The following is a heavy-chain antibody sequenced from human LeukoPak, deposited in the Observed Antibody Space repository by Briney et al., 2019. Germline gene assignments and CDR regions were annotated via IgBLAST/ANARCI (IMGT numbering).Heavy chain of an antibody. J-gene: IGHJ4*02. CDR2: INYSGST. CDR1: GDSITTRTYY. D-gene: IGHD6-19*01. CDR3: ASGIDARSDSSD. Sequence: SETLSLTCSVSGDSITTRTYYWGWVRQSPGKGLEWIGSINYSGSTYYNPSLKSRVTMSVDICKNHFSLELTSVTAADTAVYYCASGIDARSDSSDWGQGTLVTVSS. V-gene: IGHV4-39*02.